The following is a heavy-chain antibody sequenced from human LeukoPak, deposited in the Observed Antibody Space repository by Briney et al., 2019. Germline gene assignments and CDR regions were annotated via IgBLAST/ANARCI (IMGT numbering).Heavy chain of an antibody. Sequence: SETLSLTCIVSGGSISSYSWNWIRQSPGKGLEWVGYISHSGTTSYNSYLRSRVTISVDTSKNQLSLKLTSVTAADTSVYYCARWDDSAWAFGNWGPGTLVTVSS. V-gene: IGHV4-59*08. CDR2: ISHSGTT. CDR1: GGSISSYS. D-gene: IGHD6-19*01. CDR3: ARWDDSAWAFGN. J-gene: IGHJ4*02.